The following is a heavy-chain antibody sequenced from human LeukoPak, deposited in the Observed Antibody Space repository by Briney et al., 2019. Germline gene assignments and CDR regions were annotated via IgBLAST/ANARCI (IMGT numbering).Heavy chain of an antibody. CDR1: GFTFSSYS. CDR3: AKGSLYYYDSSGYYPLWYFDL. CDR2: ISGSGGST. D-gene: IGHD3-22*01. Sequence: GGSLRLSCAASGFTFSSYSMNWVRQAPGKGLEWVSAISGSGGSTYYADSVKGRFTISRDNSKNTLYLQMNSLRAEDTAVYYCAKGSLYYYDSSGYYPLWYFDLWGRGTLVTVSS. J-gene: IGHJ2*01. V-gene: IGHV3-23*01.